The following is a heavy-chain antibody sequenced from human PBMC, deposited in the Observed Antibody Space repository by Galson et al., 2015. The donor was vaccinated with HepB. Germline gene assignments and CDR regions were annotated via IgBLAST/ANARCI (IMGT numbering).Heavy chain of an antibody. CDR1: GFTVSTNF. Sequence: SLRLSCAASGFTVSTNFMSWVRQAPGKGLEWVSVIYSGGATYYADSVRGRFTISRDKSKNTLFLQMDSLRAEDTAVYYCARDLNAYGDIWGQGTLVTVSS. CDR2: IYSGGAT. J-gene: IGHJ4*02. CDR3: ARDLNAYGDI. V-gene: IGHV3-66*01. D-gene: IGHD4-17*01.